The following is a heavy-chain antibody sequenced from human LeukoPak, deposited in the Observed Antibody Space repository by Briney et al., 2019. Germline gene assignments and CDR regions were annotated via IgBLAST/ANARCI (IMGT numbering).Heavy chain of an antibody. V-gene: IGHV1-18*01. D-gene: IGHD3-16*01. J-gene: IGHJ4*02. CDR2: ISAYNGNT. CDR1: GYTFTSYG. CDR3: ARPRMEGGLDGY. Sequence: GASVKVSCKASGYTFTSYGISWVRQAPGQGLEWMGWISAYNGNTNYAQKFQGRVTMTGDTSISTAYMELSRLRSDDTAVYYCARPRMEGGLDGYWGQGTLVTVSS.